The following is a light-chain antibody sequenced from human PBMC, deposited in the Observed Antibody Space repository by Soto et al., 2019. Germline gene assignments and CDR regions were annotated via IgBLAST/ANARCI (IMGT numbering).Light chain of an antibody. Sequence: QSVLTQPPSASEAPGQRVTISCSGSRSNIGNNAVNWYQQLPGKAPKLLIYYDDLLSSGVSDRFSGSKSGTSASLAISGLQSEDEAGYYCAAWDDSLSGVVFGGGTKLTVL. J-gene: IGLJ2*01. V-gene: IGLV1-36*01. CDR2: YDD. CDR3: AAWDDSLSGVV. CDR1: RSNIGNNA.